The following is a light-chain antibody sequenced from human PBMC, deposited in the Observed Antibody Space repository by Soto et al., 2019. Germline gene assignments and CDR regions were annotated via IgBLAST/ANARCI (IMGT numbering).Light chain of an antibody. Sequence: EVVLTKSPATLALSPGERATLSCRASQSGFGTYLAWCQQKPGQGPRLFIYGASRRATGVPDRFSRGGSGTDFTRAISRVEPKDFAVDSCQQYGSSPLTFGGGTKVDIK. CDR3: QQYGSSPLT. J-gene: IGKJ4*01. CDR2: GAS. CDR1: QSGFGTY. V-gene: IGKV3-20*01.